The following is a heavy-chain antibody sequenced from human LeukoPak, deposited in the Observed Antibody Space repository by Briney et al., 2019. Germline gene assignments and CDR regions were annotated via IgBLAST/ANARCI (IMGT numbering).Heavy chain of an antibody. CDR1: GYSFTSYW. V-gene: IGHV5-10-1*01. Sequence: GESLKISCKGSGYSFTSYWISWVRQMPGKGLEWMGRIDPSDSYTNYSPSFQGHVTISADKSISTAYLQWSSLKASDTAMYYCARLVAGSGSWYSLYYYYGMDVWGQGTTVTVSS. CDR3: ARLVAGSGSWYSLYYYYGMDV. J-gene: IGHJ6*02. CDR2: IDPSDSYT. D-gene: IGHD6-13*01.